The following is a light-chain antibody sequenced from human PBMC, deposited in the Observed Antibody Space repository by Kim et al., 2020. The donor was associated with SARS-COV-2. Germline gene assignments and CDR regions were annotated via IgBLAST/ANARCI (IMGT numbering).Light chain of an antibody. V-gene: IGLV2-11*01. Sequence: QSAVTQPRSLSGSPGQSVTITCPGTSCGVGGYNYVSWYQQHPGKAPKLMIYDVSKRPSGIPDRFSGSKSGNTASLTISGLQTEDEADYYCCLYADGDTLFGGGTQLTVL. CDR3: CLYADGDTL. CDR1: SCGVGGYNY. J-gene: IGLJ2*01. CDR2: DVS.